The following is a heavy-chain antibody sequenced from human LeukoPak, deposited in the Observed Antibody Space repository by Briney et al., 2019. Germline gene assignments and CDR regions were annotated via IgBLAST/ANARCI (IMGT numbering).Heavy chain of an antibody. Sequence: WASVKVSCKASGYTFTSYGISWVRQAPGQGLEWMGWISAYNGNTNYAQKLQGRVTMTTDTSTSTAYMELRSLRSDDTAVYYCARESRGRVIAVAGGDYWGQGTLVTVSS. CDR2: ISAYNGNT. CDR3: ARESRGRVIAVAGGDY. D-gene: IGHD6-19*01. V-gene: IGHV1-18*01. CDR1: GYTFTSYG. J-gene: IGHJ4*02.